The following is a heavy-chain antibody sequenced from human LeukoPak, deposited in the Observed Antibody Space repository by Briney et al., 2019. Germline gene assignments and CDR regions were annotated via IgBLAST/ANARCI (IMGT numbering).Heavy chain of an antibody. CDR1: GGSISSYY. V-gene: IGHV4-59*12. CDR2: IYYSGST. CDR3: ARADYGDYVGYFDY. Sequence: PSETLSLTCTVSGGSISSYYWSWIRQPPGKGLEWIGYIYYSGSTNYNPSLKSRVTISVDTSKNQFSLKLSSVTAADTAVYYCARADYGDYVGYFDYWGQGTLVTVSS. J-gene: IGHJ4*02. D-gene: IGHD4-17*01.